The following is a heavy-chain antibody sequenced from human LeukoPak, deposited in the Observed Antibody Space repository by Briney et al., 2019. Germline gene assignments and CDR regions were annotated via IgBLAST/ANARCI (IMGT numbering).Heavy chain of an antibody. D-gene: IGHD1-26*01. J-gene: IGHJ4*02. CDR2: MNPHSANT. Sequence: GASLKVSCKASGYTFTSYDINWVRQATGRGLEWMGWMNPHSANTGYAQKFQGRVTMTRNTSISTAYMELSSLRSEDTAVYYCARGQSSRSGSYYYWGQGTLVTVSS. CDR3: ARGQSSRSGSYYY. V-gene: IGHV1-8*01. CDR1: GYTFTSYD.